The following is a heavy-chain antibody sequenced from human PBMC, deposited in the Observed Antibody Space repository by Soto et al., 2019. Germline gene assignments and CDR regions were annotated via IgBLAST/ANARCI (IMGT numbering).Heavy chain of an antibody. J-gene: IGHJ6*02. V-gene: IGHV1-2*04. CDR2: INPNSGGT. CDR3: ARDPGILAVAGPAPLYGMDV. D-gene: IGHD6-19*01. CDR1: GYTFTGYY. Sequence: VASVKVSCKASGYTFTGYYMHWVRQAPGQGLEWMGWINPNSGGTNYAQKFQDWVTMTRDTSISTAYMELSRLRSDDTAVYYCARDPGILAVAGPAPLYGMDVWGQGTTVTVSS.